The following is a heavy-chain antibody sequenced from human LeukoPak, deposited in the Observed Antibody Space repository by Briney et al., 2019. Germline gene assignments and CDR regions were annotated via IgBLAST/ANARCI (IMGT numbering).Heavy chain of an antibody. CDR1: GYTFTGYY. J-gene: IGHJ4*02. Sequence: ASVKVSCKASGYTFTGYYMHWVRQAPGQGLEWMGWINPNSGGTNYAQKFQGRVTMIRDTSISTAYMELSRLRSDDTAVYYCARDPGSSWVFDYWGQGTLVTVSS. CDR3: ARDPGSSWVFDY. CDR2: INPNSGGT. V-gene: IGHV1-2*02. D-gene: IGHD6-13*01.